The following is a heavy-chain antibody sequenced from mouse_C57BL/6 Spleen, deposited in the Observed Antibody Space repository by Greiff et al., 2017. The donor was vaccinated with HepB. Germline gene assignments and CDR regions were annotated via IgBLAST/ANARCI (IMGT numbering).Heavy chain of an antibody. CDR3: ERGIYYYGSRGYFDV. D-gene: IGHD1-1*01. J-gene: IGHJ1*03. Sequence: QVQLQQPGAELVKPGASVKLSCKASGYTFTSYWMQWVKQRPGQGLEWIGEIDPSDSYTNYNQKFKGKATLTVDTSSSTAYMQLSSLTSEDSAVYYCERGIYYYGSRGYFDVWGTGTTVTVSS. V-gene: IGHV1-50*01. CDR2: IDPSDSYT. CDR1: GYTFTSYW.